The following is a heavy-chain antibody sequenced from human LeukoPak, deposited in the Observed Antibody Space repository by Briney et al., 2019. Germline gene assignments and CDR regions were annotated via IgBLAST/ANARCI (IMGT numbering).Heavy chain of an antibody. J-gene: IGHJ6*02. V-gene: IGHV3-30*02. CDR2: IWYDGSNK. Sequence: PGGSLRLSCAASGFTFSSYGMHWVRQAPGKGLEWVAVIWYDGSNKYYADSVKGRFTISRDNSKNTLYLQMNSLRAEDTAVYYCAKDREVPAAIIPLGLYYYYGMDVWGQGTTVTVSS. CDR1: GFTFSSYG. D-gene: IGHD2-2*02. CDR3: AKDREVPAAIIPLGLYYYYGMDV.